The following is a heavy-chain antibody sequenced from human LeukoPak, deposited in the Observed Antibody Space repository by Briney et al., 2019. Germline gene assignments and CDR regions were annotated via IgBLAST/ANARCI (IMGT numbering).Heavy chain of an antibody. Sequence: PSETLSLTCTVSGGSISSYYWSWIRQPPGKGLEWIGYIYYSGSANYNPSLKSRVTISVDTSKNQFSLKLSSVTAADTAVYYCARAASYGDRPSGAFDIWGQGTMVTVSS. J-gene: IGHJ3*02. V-gene: IGHV4-59*01. D-gene: IGHD4-17*01. CDR1: GGSISSYY. CDR3: ARAASYGDRPSGAFDI. CDR2: IYYSGSA.